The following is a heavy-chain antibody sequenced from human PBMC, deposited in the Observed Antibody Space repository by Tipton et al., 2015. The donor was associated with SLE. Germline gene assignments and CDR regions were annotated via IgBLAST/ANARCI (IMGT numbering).Heavy chain of an antibody. CDR1: SYTISNDNW. Sequence: LRLSCAVSSYTISNDNWWGWIRQPPGKGLEWIGYFYYSGATYYNPSLQSRVTISVDTSKDQFSLRLTSVTAADTAVYYCARAADWNLSPDVWGKGTTVTVSS. CDR3: ARAADWNLSPDV. D-gene: IGHD1-7*01. V-gene: IGHV4-28*03. J-gene: IGHJ6*04. CDR2: FYYSGAT.